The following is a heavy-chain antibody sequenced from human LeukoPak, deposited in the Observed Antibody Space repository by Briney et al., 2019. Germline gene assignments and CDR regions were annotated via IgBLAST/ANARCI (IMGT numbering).Heavy chain of an antibody. CDR3: AKEGGGHFDY. CDR1: GFTFSSYA. D-gene: IGHD3-16*01. J-gene: IGHJ4*02. CDR2: IIWNSGAI. Sequence: GGSLRLSCAASGFTFSSYAMHWVRQAPGKGLEWVSGIIWNSGAIGYADSVKGRFTISRDNAKNSLYLQMNSLRAEDTALYYCAKEGGGHFDYWGQGTLVTVSS. V-gene: IGHV3-9*01.